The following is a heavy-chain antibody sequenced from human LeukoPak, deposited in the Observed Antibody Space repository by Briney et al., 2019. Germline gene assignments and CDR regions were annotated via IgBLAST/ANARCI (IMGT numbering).Heavy chain of an antibody. D-gene: IGHD5-24*01. Sequence: GGSLRLSCAASGFTFSSYSMNWVRQAPGRGLEWVSAISGNGGATYYADSVKGRFTISRDNAKNTLYLEMNSLRAEDTAVYYCAKAVAGYSFDYWGQGTLVTVSS. J-gene: IGHJ4*02. V-gene: IGHV3-23*01. CDR1: GFTFSSYS. CDR3: AKAVAGYSFDY. CDR2: ISGNGGAT.